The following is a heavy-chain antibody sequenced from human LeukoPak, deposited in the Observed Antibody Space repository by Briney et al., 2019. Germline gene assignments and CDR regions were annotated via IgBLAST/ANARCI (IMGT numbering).Heavy chain of an antibody. V-gene: IGHV4-34*01. CDR3: VKSTKAFDI. CDR2: INHSGST. CDR1: GGSFSGYY. Sequence: SETLSLTCAVYGGSFSGYYWSWIRQPPGKGLEWIGEINHSGSTNYNPSLKSRVTISVDTSKNQFSLKLSSVTAADTAVYYCVKSTKAFDIWGQGTMVTVSS. J-gene: IGHJ3*02.